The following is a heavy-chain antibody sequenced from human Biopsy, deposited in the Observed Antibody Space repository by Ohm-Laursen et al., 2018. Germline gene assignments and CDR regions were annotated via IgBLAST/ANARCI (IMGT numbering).Heavy chain of an antibody. D-gene: IGHD6-19*01. V-gene: IGHV1-24*01. CDR3: ATGIRSGWYYFDY. CDR2: FAPEDGKT. Sequence: GASVKVSCKASGYIFTGYYMHWVRQAPGQGLEWMGGFAPEDGKTFYAQNFQGRVTMTEDTSTHTAYMELSSLRSEDTALYYCATGIRSGWYYFDYWGQGTLVTVSS. CDR1: GYIFTGYY. J-gene: IGHJ4*02.